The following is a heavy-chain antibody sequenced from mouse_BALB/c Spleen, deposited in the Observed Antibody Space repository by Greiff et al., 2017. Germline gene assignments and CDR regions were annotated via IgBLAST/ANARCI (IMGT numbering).Heavy chain of an antibody. CDR2: ISYSGST. CDR3: ARGLDYAMDY. Sequence: EVKLQESGPGLVKPSQSLSLTCTVTGYSITSDYAWNWIRQFPGNKLEWMGYISYSGSTSYNPPLKSRISITRDTSKNQFFLQLNSVTTEDTATYYCARGLDYAMDYWGQGTSVTVSS. V-gene: IGHV3-2*02. CDR1: GYSITSDYA. J-gene: IGHJ4*01.